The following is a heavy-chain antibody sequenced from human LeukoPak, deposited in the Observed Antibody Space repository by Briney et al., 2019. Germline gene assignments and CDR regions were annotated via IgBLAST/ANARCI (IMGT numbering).Heavy chain of an antibody. CDR1: GGSISRSSYY. CDR3: ARHGSIATGAFTY. CDR2: IYYSGST. V-gene: IGHV4-39*01. D-gene: IGHD6-13*01. J-gene: IGHJ4*02. Sequence: PSETLSLTCSVSGGSISRSSYYWGWTRQPPGKRLEWIGSIYYSGSTYYNPSLKSRVTISVDTSRNQFSLKLGSVTAADTAVYYCARHGSIATGAFTYWGQGTLVTVSS.